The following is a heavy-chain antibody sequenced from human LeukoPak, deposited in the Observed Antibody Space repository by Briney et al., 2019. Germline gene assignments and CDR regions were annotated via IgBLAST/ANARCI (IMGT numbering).Heavy chain of an antibody. J-gene: IGHJ6*02. D-gene: IGHD6-13*01. CDR2: IYYSGST. CDR3: ARDSSSWYYYYGMDV. Sequence: PSETLSLTCTVSGGSISSYYWSWIRQPPGKGLEWIGYIYYSGSTNYNPSLKSRVTTSVDTSKNQFSLKLSSVTAADTAVYYCARDSSSWYYYYGMDVWGQGTTVTVSS. CDR1: GGSISSYY. V-gene: IGHV4-59*01.